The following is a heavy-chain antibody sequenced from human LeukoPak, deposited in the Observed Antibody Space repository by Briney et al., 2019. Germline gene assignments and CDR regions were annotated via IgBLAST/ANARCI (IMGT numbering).Heavy chain of an antibody. D-gene: IGHD6-25*01. CDR3: ARVAEAAAFDI. Sequence: PGGSLRLSCAASGFTFSSYAMSWVRQAPGMGLEWVSSISSSSKYIYYADSLRGRFTISRDNAKNSLYLQMNSLRAEDTAVYYCARVAEAAAFDIWGQGTMVTVSS. CDR1: GFTFSSYA. CDR2: ISSSSKYI. V-gene: IGHV3-21*01. J-gene: IGHJ3*02.